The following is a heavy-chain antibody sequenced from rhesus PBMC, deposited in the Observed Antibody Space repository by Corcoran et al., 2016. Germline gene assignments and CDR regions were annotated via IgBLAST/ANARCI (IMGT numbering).Heavy chain of an antibody. V-gene: IGHV1S9*01. J-gene: IGHJ4*01. D-gene: IGHD6-37*01. CDR3: TKLAGAGHFDY. CDR1: GYTFTTYN. Sequence: QVQLVQSGAEVKKPGASVQLSCKASGYTFTTYNINWVRQAPGQVLEWIGERNPEKGKKGEAEKFQGRVTMTRDKSTSTAYMELGSLRSEDTAVYYCTKLAGAGHFDYWGQGVLVTVSS. CDR2: RNPEKGKK.